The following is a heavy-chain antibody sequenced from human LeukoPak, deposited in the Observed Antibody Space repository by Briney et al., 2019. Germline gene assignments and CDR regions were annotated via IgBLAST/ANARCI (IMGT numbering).Heavy chain of an antibody. Sequence: GGSLRLSCAASGFTFSAYSMNWVRQAPGKGLEWVSSISGSGIYIYYADSVKGRFTISRHNAKNSLYLQMNSLRAEDTAVYYCAHHGGGTIRIAAFDIWGQGTMVTVSS. CDR1: GFTFSAYS. J-gene: IGHJ3*02. V-gene: IGHV3-21*01. D-gene: IGHD3-3*01. CDR2: ISGSGIYI. CDR3: AHHGGGTIRIAAFDI.